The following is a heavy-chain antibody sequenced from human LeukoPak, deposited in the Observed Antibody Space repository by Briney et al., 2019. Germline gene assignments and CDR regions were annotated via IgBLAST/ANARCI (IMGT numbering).Heavy chain of an antibody. J-gene: IGHJ6*03. Sequence: SETLSLTCTVSGGSISSGSYYWSWIRQPAGKGLKWIGRIYTSGSTNYNPSLKSRVTISVDTYKNQFSLKLSSVTAADTAVYYCARWGYSRSSPRYYYYMDVWGKGTTVTVSS. V-gene: IGHV4-61*02. CDR3: ARWGYSRSSPRYYYYMDV. CDR2: IYTSGST. CDR1: GGSISSGSYY. D-gene: IGHD6-6*01.